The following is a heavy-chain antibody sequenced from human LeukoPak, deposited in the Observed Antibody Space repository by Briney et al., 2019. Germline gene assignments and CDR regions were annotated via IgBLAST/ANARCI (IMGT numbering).Heavy chain of an antibody. CDR2: IYYSGST. J-gene: IGHJ3*02. Sequence: SETLSLTCTVSGGSISTYYWSWIRQPPGKGLEWIGYIYYSGSTYYNPSLKSRVTISVDTPNNQFSLKLSSVTAADTAVYYCARRVGHSYGVTGAGAFDMWGQGTMVTVSS. CDR1: GGSISTYY. V-gene: IGHV4-59*01. CDR3: ARRVGHSYGVTGAGAFDM. D-gene: IGHD5-18*01.